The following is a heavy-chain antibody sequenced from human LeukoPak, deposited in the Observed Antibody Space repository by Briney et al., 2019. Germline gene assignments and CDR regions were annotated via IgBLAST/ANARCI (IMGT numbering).Heavy chain of an antibody. CDR1: GGSISSSSYY. Sequence: SETLSLTCAVSGGSISSSSYYWGCIRQPPGKGLSCIGSIFYRGSTSSNPSLKTRATISVATSKNQFSLKLSSVTAADTATYYRSRESRASCPLGYCGQGNL. CDR3: SRESRASCPLGY. CDR2: IFYRGST. J-gene: IGHJ4*02. D-gene: IGHD5-24*01. V-gene: IGHV4-39*07.